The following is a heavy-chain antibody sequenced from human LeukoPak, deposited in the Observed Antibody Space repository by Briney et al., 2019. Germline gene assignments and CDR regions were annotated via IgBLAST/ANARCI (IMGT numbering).Heavy chain of an antibody. J-gene: IGHJ6*02. D-gene: IGHD3-10*01. Sequence: GGSLRLSCAASGFTFSGYAMSWVRQAPGKGLEWVSAISGSGGSTYYADSVKGRFTISRDNSKNTLYLQMNSLRAEDTAVYYCAKLARGYYYYGMDVWGQGTTVTVSS. CDR1: GFTFSGYA. CDR2: ISGSGGST. V-gene: IGHV3-23*01. CDR3: AKLARGYYYYGMDV.